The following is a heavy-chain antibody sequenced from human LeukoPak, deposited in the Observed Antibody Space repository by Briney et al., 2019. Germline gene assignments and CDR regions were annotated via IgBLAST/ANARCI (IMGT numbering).Heavy chain of an antibody. CDR2: ISWNGGTL. Sequence: GGSLRLSCAVSGFTLDDYAMHWVRQSPGKGLKWVAGISWNGGTLGYADSVQGRFTISRDFAKNSLLLQMSSLKFEDSALYYCAKDGGLDRYGYNSLDYWGQGTLVTVSS. CDR3: AKDGGLDRYGYNSLDY. J-gene: IGHJ4*02. D-gene: IGHD5-24*01. CDR1: GFTLDDYA. V-gene: IGHV3-9*01.